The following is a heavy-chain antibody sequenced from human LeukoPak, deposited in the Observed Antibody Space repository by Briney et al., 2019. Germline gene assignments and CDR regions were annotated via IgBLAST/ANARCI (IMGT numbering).Heavy chain of an antibody. D-gene: IGHD3-3*01. CDR3: ARDRTYYDFWSGYYDY. Sequence: GGSLRLSCVASGFTFSSYWMSWVRQAPGKGLEWVANIKQDGSEIHYVDSVKGRFTISRDNAKNSVYLQMNSLRAEDTAVYYCARDRTYYDFWSGYYDYWGQGTLVTVSS. J-gene: IGHJ4*02. V-gene: IGHV3-7*01. CDR2: IKQDGSEI. CDR1: GFTFSSYW.